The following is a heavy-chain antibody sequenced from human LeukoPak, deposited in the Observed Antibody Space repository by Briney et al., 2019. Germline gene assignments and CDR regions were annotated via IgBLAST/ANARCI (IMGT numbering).Heavy chain of an antibody. CDR2: VSDSGGST. J-gene: IGHJ4*02. CDR1: GFTFSSYA. D-gene: IGHD1-14*01. V-gene: IGHV3-23*01. CDR3: AKAYDRGIRAFDY. Sequence: GGSLRLSCSASGFTFSSYAMGWVRQIPERGLEWVSGVSDSGGSTYYADPVKGRFTISRDNSKNTLHLQMHSLRAEDMAIYYCAKAYDRGIRAFDYWGQGTLVTVSS.